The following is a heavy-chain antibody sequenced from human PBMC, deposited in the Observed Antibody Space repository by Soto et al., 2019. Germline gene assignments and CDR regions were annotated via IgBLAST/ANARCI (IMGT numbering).Heavy chain of an antibody. CDR3: AKVGTSGYDSWSGYQWPYYYYGMDV. Sequence: GSLRLSCAASGFTFSSYAMSWVRQAPGEGLEWVSAISGSGGSTYYADSVKGRFTISRDNSKNTLYLQMNSLRAEDTAVYYCAKVGTSGYDSWSGYQWPYYYYGMDVWGQGTTVTVSS. CDR2: ISGSGGST. V-gene: IGHV3-23*01. J-gene: IGHJ6*02. CDR1: GFTFSSYA. D-gene: IGHD3-3*01.